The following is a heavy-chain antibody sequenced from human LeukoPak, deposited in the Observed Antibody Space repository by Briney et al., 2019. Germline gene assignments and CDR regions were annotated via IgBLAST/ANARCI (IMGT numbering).Heavy chain of an antibody. CDR2: ISSSGSTI. D-gene: IGHD1-14*01. Sequence: GGSLRLSCAASGFTFSDYYMSWVRQAPGKGLEWVSYISSSGSTIYYADSVKSRFTISRDKAKSSVYLQLNSLRAEDTAVYYCARIPEIDYYYYMDVWGKGTTVTISS. J-gene: IGHJ6*03. CDR1: GFTFSDYY. V-gene: IGHV3-11*01. CDR3: ARIPEIDYYYYMDV.